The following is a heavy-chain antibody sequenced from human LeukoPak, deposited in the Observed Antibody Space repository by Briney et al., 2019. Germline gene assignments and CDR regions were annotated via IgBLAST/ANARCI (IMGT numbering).Heavy chain of an antibody. CDR1: GYSISSGYY. J-gene: IGHJ3*02. CDR3: AKDDGGYYGSGSYYKGDTDAFDI. V-gene: IGHV4-38-2*02. D-gene: IGHD3-10*01. CDR2: IYHSGST. Sequence: SETLSLTCTVSGYSISSGYYWGWIRQPPGRGLEWIGSIYHSGSTYYNPSLKSRVTISVDTSKNQFSLKLSSVTAADTAVYYCAKDDGGYYGSGSYYKGDTDAFDIWGQGTMVTVSS.